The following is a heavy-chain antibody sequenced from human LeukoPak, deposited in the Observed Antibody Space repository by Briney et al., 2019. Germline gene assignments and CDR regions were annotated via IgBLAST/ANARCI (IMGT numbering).Heavy chain of an antibody. CDR2: IYYSGST. V-gene: IGHV4-39*07. D-gene: IGHD3-22*01. J-gene: IGHJ4*02. CDR1: GGSISSSSYY. Sequence: SETLSLTCTVSGGSISSSSYYWGWIRQPPGKGLEWIGSIYYSGSTYYNPSLKSRVTISVDTSKNQFSLKLSSVTAADTAVYYCARDGPLASHYDSSGYPSYWGQGTLVTVSS. CDR3: ARDGPLASHYDSSGYPSY.